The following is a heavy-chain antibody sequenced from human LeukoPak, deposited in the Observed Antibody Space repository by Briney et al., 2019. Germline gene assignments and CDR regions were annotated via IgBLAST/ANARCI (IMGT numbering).Heavy chain of an antibody. CDR1: GFTFSSYS. Sequence: GGSLRLSCAASGFTFSSYSMNWVPQAPGKGLEWVSYISSSGSTIYYADSVKGRFTISRDNAKNSLYLQMNSLRAEDTAVYYCARPPALWFGEFDAFDIWGQGTMVTVSS. D-gene: IGHD3-10*01. V-gene: IGHV3-48*01. CDR3: ARPPALWFGEFDAFDI. CDR2: ISSSGSTI. J-gene: IGHJ3*02.